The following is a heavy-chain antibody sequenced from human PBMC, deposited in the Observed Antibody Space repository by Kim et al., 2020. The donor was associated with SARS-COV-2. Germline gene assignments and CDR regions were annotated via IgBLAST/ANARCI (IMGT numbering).Heavy chain of an antibody. CDR2: IYTSGST. CDR1: GGSISSGSYY. D-gene: IGHD4-4*01. J-gene: IGHJ5*02. V-gene: IGHV4-61*02. Sequence: SETLSLTCTVSGGSISSGSYYWSWIRQPAGKGLEWIGRIYTSGSTNYNPSLKSRVTISVDTSKNQFSLKLSSVTAADTAVYYCARYSINNWFDPWGQGTLVTVSS. CDR3: ARYSINNWFDP.